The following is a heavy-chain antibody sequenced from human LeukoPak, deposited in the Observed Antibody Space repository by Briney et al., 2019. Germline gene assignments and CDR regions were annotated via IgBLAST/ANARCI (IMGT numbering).Heavy chain of an antibody. V-gene: IGHV4-61*01. CDR1: GDSVTSANHY. CDR2: IYYSGST. J-gene: IGHJ4*02. CDR3: ARALTPCGGDCYSGYYFDY. Sequence: SETLSLTCTVSGDSVTSANHYWSWIRQPPGKGLEWIVYIYYSGSTNYNPSLKSRVTISVDTSKNQFSLKLSSVTAADTAVYYCARALTPCGGDCYSGYYFDYWGQGTLVTVSS. D-gene: IGHD2-21*02.